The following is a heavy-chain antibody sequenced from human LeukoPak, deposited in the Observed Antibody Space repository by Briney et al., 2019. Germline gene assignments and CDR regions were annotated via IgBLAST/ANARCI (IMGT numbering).Heavy chain of an antibody. J-gene: IGHJ4*02. D-gene: IGHD1-26*01. V-gene: IGHV4-34*01. CDR1: GGSFSGYY. CDR2: INHSGST. CDR3: ARSGPKSELLGGFDY. Sequence: SETLSLTCAVYGGSFSGYYWSWIRQPPGKGLEWIGEINHSGSTNYNPSLKSRVTISVDTSKNQFSLKLSSVTAADTAVYYCARSGPKSELLGGFDYWGQGTLVTVSS.